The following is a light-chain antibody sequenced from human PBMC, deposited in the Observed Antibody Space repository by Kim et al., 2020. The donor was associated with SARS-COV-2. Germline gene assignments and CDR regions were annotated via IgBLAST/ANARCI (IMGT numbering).Light chain of an antibody. Sequence: DIQMTQSPSSLSASVGDRGTITCRTSQNINSHLNWYHQKPGSAPKLLIYAASTLQGGVPSRFSGSGSETDFTLTICSLQPVGFATFFCPQTYISPFTFGPRAKVDIK. J-gene: IGKJ3*01. CDR1: QNINSH. CDR2: AAS. CDR3: PQTYISPFT. V-gene: IGKV1-39*01.